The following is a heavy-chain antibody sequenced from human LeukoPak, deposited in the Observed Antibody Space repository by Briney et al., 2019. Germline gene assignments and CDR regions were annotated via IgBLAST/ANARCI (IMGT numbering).Heavy chain of an antibody. CDR1: GYTFTSYY. V-gene: IGHV1-46*01. J-gene: IGHJ4*02. Sequence: ASVKVSCKASGYTFTSYYMHWVRQAPGQGLEWMGIINPSGGSTSYAQKFQGRVTMTRDTSTSTVYMELSSLRSEDTAVYYCARGDSVAGTYVGLGYWGQGTLATVSS. CDR2: INPSGGST. D-gene: IGHD6-19*01. CDR3: ARGDSVAGTYVGLGY.